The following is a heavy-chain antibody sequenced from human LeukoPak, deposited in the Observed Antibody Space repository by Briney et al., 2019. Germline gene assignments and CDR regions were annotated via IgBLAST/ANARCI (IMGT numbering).Heavy chain of an antibody. CDR3: AKVGYFGSGNYYNDRGAFDY. CDR2: IYTSGST. J-gene: IGHJ4*02. CDR1: GGSISSGSYY. D-gene: IGHD3-10*01. Sequence: SETLSLTCTVSGGSISSGSYYWSWIRQPAGKGLEWIGHIYTSGSTNYNPSLKSRVTISVDTSKNQFSLKLSSVTAADTAVYYCAKVGYFGSGNYYNDRGAFDYWGQGTLVTVSS. V-gene: IGHV4-61*09.